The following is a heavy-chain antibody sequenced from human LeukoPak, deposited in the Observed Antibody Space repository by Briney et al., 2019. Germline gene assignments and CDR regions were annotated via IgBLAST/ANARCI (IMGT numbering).Heavy chain of an antibody. Sequence: ASVKVSCKASGGTFSSYAISWVRQAPGQGLEWMGWMNPNSGNTGYAQKFQGRVTMTRNTSISTAYMELSSLRSEDTAVYYCARYRYYDSSGYVHYGMDVWGQGTTVTVSS. D-gene: IGHD3-22*01. CDR1: GGTFSSYA. J-gene: IGHJ6*02. V-gene: IGHV1-8*02. CDR3: ARYRYYDSSGYVHYGMDV. CDR2: MNPNSGNT.